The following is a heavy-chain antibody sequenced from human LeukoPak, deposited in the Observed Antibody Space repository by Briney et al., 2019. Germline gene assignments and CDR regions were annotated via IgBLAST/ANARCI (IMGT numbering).Heavy chain of an antibody. CDR3: AKDVWGDY. CDR1: GFTFSNSA. D-gene: IGHD3-16*01. V-gene: IGHV3-23*01. CDR2: ISGSGGST. Sequence: GGSLRLSCAASGFTFSNSAMSWVRQAPGKGLEWVSAISGSGGSTYYAGSVKGHFTISRDNSKNTLYLQMNSLRAEDTAVYYCAKDVWGDYWGQGTLVTVSS. J-gene: IGHJ4*02.